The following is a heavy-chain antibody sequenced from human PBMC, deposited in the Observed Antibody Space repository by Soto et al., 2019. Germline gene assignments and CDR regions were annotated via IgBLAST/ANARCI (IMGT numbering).Heavy chain of an antibody. CDR1: GGSISSYY. Sequence: QVQLQESGPGLVKPSETLSLTCTVSGGSISSYYWSWIRQPPGKGLEWIGYIYYSGSTNYNPSLKSRVTISVDTSKNQFSLKLSSVTAADTAVYYCARASQRLLPVWFDPWGQGTLVNVSS. CDR2: IYYSGST. J-gene: IGHJ5*02. CDR3: ARASQRLLPVWFDP. V-gene: IGHV4-59*01. D-gene: IGHD1-26*01.